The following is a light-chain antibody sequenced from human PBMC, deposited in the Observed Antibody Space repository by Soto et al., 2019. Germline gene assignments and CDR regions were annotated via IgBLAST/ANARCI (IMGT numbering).Light chain of an antibody. CDR3: QQYGSLWT. J-gene: IGKJ1*01. Sequence: PGERATLSCRASQSVSSSYLAWYQQKPGQAPRLLIYGASSRATGIPDRFSGSGSGTDFTLTISRLEPEDFAVYYCQQYGSLWTFGQGTKVDIK. CDR2: GAS. V-gene: IGKV3-20*01. CDR1: QSVSSSY.